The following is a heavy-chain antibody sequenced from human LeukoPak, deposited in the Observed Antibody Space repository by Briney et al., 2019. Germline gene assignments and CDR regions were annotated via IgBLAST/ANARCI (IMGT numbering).Heavy chain of an antibody. CDR1: GFTFSSCS. CDR2: ISSSSSYI. CDR3: ASYLYWWSDLGY. D-gene: IGHD2-8*02. J-gene: IGHJ4*02. V-gene: IGHV3-21*01. Sequence: PGGSLRLSCAASGFTFSSCSMNWVRQAPGKGLEWVSSISSSSSYIYYADSVKGRFTISRDNAKNSLYLQMNSLRVEDTAVYYCASYLYWWSDLGYWGQGTLVTVSS.